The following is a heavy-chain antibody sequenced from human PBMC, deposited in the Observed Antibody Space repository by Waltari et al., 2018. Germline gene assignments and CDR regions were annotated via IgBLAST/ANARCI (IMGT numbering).Heavy chain of an antibody. CDR1: GYDFNTYW. D-gene: IGHD3-16*01. V-gene: IGHV5-51*01. CDR2: IYPGDSNT. Sequence: EVQLVQSGAEVKKPGESLKISCKGSGYDFNTYWIGWGRQMPGKGLEWMGIIYPGDSNTRYSPSFQGQVTISADKSISTVYLQWSSLKASDTAIYYCARLRGGYYFDQWGQGTLVTVSS. J-gene: IGHJ4*02. CDR3: ARLRGGYYFDQ.